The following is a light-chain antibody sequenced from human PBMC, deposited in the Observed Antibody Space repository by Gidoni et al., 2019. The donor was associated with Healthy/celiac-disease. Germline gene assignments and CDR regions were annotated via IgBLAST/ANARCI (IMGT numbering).Light chain of an antibody. CDR2: EVS. V-gene: IGLV2-14*01. CDR1: SSDVGGYNY. J-gene: IGLJ1*01. CDR3: SAYTSSSTRV. Sequence: QSALTQPASVSGSPGQSITISWTGTSSDVGGYNYVSWYQQHPGKAPKLMIYEVSNRPSGVSYRFSGSKSGNTASLTISGLQAEDEADYYCSAYTSSSTRVFGTGTKVTVL.